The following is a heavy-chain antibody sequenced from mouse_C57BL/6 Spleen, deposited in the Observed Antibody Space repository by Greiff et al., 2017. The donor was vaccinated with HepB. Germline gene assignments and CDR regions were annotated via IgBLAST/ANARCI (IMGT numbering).Heavy chain of an antibody. CDR1: GYAFSSYW. D-gene: IGHD3-2*02. J-gene: IGHJ3*01. CDR3: ARPGSSGYEAWFAY. V-gene: IGHV1-80*01. CDR2: IYPGDGDT. Sequence: QVHVKQSGAELVKPGASVKISCKASGYAFSSYWMNWVKQRPGKGLEWIGQIYPGDGDTNYNGKFKGKATLTADKSSSTAYMQLSSLTSEDSAVYFCARPGSSGYEAWFAYWGQVTLVTVSA.